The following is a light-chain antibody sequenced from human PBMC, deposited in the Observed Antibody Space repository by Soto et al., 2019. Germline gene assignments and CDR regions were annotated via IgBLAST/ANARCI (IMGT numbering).Light chain of an antibody. Sequence: EIVMTQSPAPLSVSPGERATLSCRASQSVSSNLAWYQQKPGQAPRLLIYGASTRATGIPARFSGSGSGTEFTLTISSLQSEDFAVYYCQQYNNWPPAWTFGQGTKVEIK. CDR1: QSVSSN. CDR3: QQYNNWPPAWT. J-gene: IGKJ1*01. V-gene: IGKV3-15*01. CDR2: GAS.